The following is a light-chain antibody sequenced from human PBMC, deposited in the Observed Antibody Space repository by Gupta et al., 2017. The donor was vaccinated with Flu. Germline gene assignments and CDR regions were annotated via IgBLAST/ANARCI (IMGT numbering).Light chain of an antibody. CDR2: SSN. Sequence: QSVLTQPPSASGTPGQRVSIPCSGSSSSIGSNTVNWYQQVPGTTPKLLIYSSNQRPSGVPDRFSGSKSGTSASLAISGLQVDDEAYYYCAAWDDRLDGYVFGTGTEVTVL. V-gene: IGLV1-44*01. J-gene: IGLJ1*01. CDR3: AAWDDRLDGYV. CDR1: SSSIGSNT.